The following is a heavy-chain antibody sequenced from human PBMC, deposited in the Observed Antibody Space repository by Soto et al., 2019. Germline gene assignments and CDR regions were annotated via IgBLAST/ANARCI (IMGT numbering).Heavy chain of an antibody. CDR3: AKRRVTGKVADAFDI. V-gene: IGHV3-30-3*01. J-gene: IGHJ3*02. CDR1: GFTFRNYA. CDR2: ISADESNT. Sequence: QVQLVESGGGVVPPGGSLRLSCAASGFTFRNYAMYWVRQAPGKGLEWVAVISADESNTYYTDSVNGRFTISRDNSRNTMYLQMNILRAEDAAVYYCAKRRVTGKVADAFDIWGQGTMVTVSS. D-gene: IGHD4-4*01.